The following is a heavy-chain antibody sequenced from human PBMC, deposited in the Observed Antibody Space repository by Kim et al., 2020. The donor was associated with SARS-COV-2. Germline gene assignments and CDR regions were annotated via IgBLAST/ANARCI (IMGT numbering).Heavy chain of an antibody. D-gene: IGHD3-10*01. CDR3: ARDRVEEGADWFDP. Sequence: SETLSLTCTVSGGSVSSGSYYWSWIRQPPGKGLEWIGYIYYSGSTNYNPSLKSRVTISVDTSKNQFSLKLSSVTAADTAVYYCARDRVEEGADWFDPWGQGTLVTVSS. J-gene: IGHJ5*02. CDR2: IYYSGST. CDR1: GGSVSSGSYY. V-gene: IGHV4-61*01.